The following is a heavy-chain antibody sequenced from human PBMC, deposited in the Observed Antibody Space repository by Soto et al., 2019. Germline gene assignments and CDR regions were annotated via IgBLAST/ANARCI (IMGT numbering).Heavy chain of an antibody. D-gene: IGHD2-21*02. CDR2: IYWEDDK. V-gene: IGHV2-5*02. Sequence: QITLKESGPTLVKPTQTLTLTCTFSGLSLSTTGVGVGWIRQPPGKALEWLAPIYWEDDKRYSPSLKSSLTITKDTSKNQVVLTMTNMDPVDTATYYCVQSRCGGDCLQSYSSHSYYGLDVWGQGTTVTVSS. CDR1: GLSLSTTGVG. J-gene: IGHJ6*02. CDR3: VQSRCGGDCLQSYSSHSYYGLDV.